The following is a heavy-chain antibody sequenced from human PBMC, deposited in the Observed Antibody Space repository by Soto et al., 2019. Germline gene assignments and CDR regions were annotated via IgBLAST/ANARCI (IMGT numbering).Heavy chain of an antibody. Sequence: GGSLRLSCAASGFTFDDYGMSWVRQAPGKGLEWVSGINWNGGSTGYADSVKGRFTISRDNAKNSLYLQMNSLRAEDTALYHCASGRALDGSGSYYNVWFDPWGQGTLVTVSS. J-gene: IGHJ5*02. CDR2: INWNGGST. CDR1: GFTFDDYG. V-gene: IGHV3-20*01. CDR3: ASGRALDGSGSYYNVWFDP. D-gene: IGHD3-10*01.